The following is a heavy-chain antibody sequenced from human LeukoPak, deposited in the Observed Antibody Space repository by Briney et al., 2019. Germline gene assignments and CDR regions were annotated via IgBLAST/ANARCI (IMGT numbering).Heavy chain of an antibody. Sequence: NSGGSLRLSCAASGFTFSDYYINWIRQAPGKGLEWLSFISTSGGALYYADSVKGRFTISRDNAKNSLYLQMNSLRAEDTAVYYCAREWYYYYYYGMDVWGQGTTVTVSS. CDR3: AREWYYYYYYGMDV. V-gene: IGHV3-11*04. CDR2: ISTSGGAL. J-gene: IGHJ6*02. D-gene: IGHD2-15*01. CDR1: GFTFSDYY.